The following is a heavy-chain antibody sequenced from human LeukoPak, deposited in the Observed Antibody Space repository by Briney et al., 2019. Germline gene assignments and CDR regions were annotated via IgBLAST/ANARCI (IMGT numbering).Heavy chain of an antibody. CDR1: GYTFTNYY. J-gene: IGHJ4*02. CDR3: ARDNPESSWSGYYYG. CDR2: INPSGGST. V-gene: IGHV1-46*03. D-gene: IGHD3-3*01. Sequence: ASVKVSCKASGYTFTNYYMHWVRQAPGQGLEWMGIINPSGGSTSYAQKFQGRVTVTRDTSTSTVCMELSSLRSEDTAVYYCARDNPESSWSGYYYGWGQGTLVTVSS.